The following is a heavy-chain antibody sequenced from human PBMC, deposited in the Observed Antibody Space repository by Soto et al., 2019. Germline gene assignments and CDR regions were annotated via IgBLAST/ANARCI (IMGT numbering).Heavy chain of an antibody. CDR2: ISWNGGST. CDR3: VKDVGWVGEYRPYNWFDP. Sequence: EVQLVESGGGLVQPGRSLRLSCVASGFTFDDYVMHWVRQGPGTGLAWVAGISWNGGSTGYADSVKGRFTISRDNTKNSLYLQMNSLRAEYTALYYGVKDVGWVGEYRPYNWFDPWGQGTLVTVAS. V-gene: IGHV3-9*01. CDR1: GFTFDDYV. J-gene: IGHJ5*02. D-gene: IGHD3-10*01.